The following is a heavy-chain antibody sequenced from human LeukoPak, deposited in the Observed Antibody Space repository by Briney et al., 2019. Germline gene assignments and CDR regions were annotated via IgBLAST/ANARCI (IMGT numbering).Heavy chain of an antibody. CDR1: GYSISSGYY. Sequence: SETLSLTCAVSGYSISSGYYWAWIRQPPGKGLEWIGTVYHSGSTYYSPPLKSRVTISVDTLKNQFSLKLKSATAADTAVYYCARYSIFGESTSWFDPWGQGTLVTVSS. CDR3: ARYSIFGESTSWFDP. D-gene: IGHD3-10*01. CDR2: VYHSGST. V-gene: IGHV4-38-2*01. J-gene: IGHJ5*02.